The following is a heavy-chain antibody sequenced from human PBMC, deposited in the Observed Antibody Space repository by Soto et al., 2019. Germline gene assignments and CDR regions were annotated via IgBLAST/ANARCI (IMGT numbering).Heavy chain of an antibody. CDR2: ISYDGSNK. D-gene: IGHD3-10*01. CDR1: GFTFSIYG. CDR3: AKEQAMVRGGRYYGMDV. Sequence: GGSLRLSCAASGFTFSIYGMHWVRHAPGKGLEWVAVISYDGSNKYYADSVKGRFTISRDNSKNTLYLQMNSLRAEDTAVYYCAKEQAMVRGGRYYGMDVWGQGTTVTVSS. V-gene: IGHV3-30*18. J-gene: IGHJ6*02.